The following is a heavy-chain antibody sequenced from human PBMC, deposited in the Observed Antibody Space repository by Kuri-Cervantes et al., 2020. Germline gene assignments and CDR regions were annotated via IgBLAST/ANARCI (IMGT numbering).Heavy chain of an antibody. V-gene: IGHV3-23*01. CDR2: ISGSGGST. CDR3: AKSVVPAASDDY. CDR1: GFTFSSYA. D-gene: IGHD2-2*01. J-gene: IGHJ4*02. Sequence: GESLKISCAASGFTFSSYAMSWVRQAPGKGLEWVSAISGSGGSTYYADSVKGRFTISRDNSKNTLYLQMNSLRAEDTAVYYCAKSVVPAASDDYWGQGTLVTVSS.